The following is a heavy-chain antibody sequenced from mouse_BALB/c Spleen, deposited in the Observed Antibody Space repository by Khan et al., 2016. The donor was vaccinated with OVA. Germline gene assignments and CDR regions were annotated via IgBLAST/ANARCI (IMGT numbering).Heavy chain of an antibody. V-gene: IGHV5-9*03. CDR1: GFTFSSFT. D-gene: IGHD1-1*02. J-gene: IGHJ3*01. CDR3: ARSNYGPFAY. CDR2: ISSGGDNT. Sequence: EVELVESGGGLVKPGGSLKLSCAASGFTFSSFTMSWVRQTPEKRLEWVASISSGGDNTYYPDSVQGRFTISRDNAQNTLYLQMSSRRSEDTALYYCARSNYGPFAYWGQGTLVTVSA.